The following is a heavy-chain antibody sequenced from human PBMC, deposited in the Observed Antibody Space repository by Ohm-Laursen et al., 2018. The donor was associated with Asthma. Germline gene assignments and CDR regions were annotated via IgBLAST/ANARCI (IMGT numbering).Heavy chain of an antibody. CDR1: GGSISSGSYY. V-gene: IGHV4-61*01. CDR2: IYYSGST. Sequence: SETLSLTCTVSGGSISSGSYYWSWIRQHPGKGLEWIGYIYYSGSTYYNPSLKSRVTISVDTSKNQFSLKLSSVTAADTAVYYCARDDSGGATNYWGQGTLVTVSS. D-gene: IGHD1-26*01. CDR3: ARDDSGGATNY. J-gene: IGHJ4*02.